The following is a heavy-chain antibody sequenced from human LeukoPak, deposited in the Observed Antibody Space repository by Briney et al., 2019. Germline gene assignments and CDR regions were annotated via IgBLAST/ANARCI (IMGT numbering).Heavy chain of an antibody. Sequence: PGGSLRLSCAASGFTFSKYGMHWVRQAPGKGLEWVSAISGSGGSTYYADSVKGRFTISRDNSKNTLYLQMNSLRAEDTAVYYCAKVDSFPRIVVVMPYYYYMDVWGKGTTVTISS. D-gene: IGHD3-22*01. J-gene: IGHJ6*03. CDR1: GFTFSKYG. V-gene: IGHV3-23*01. CDR3: AKVDSFPRIVVVMPYYYYMDV. CDR2: ISGSGGST.